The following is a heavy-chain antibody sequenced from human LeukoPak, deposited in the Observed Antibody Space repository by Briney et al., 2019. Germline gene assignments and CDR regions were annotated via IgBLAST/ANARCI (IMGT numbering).Heavy chain of an antibody. CDR3: AKGGVVIPVILVGFHKEAYYFDS. D-gene: IGHD3-22*01. CDR1: AISLSNSG. J-gene: IGHJ4*02. V-gene: IGHV3-23*01. Sequence: GRSLRLARAVAAISLSNSGTRSGRQPRRNWMGWLVGVSNGGGRTKYADCVKGPFTISRAKAKTTLDLQMNSLRAERTAVYLCAKGGVVIPVILVGFHKEAYYFDSWGQGALVTVSS. CDR2: VSNGGGRT.